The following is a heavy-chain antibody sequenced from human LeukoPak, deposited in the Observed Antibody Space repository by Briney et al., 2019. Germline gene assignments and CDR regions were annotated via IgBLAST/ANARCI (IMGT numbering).Heavy chain of an antibody. V-gene: IGHV1-46*01. CDR1: GYTLTNYY. D-gene: IGHD3-22*01. CDR3: ARAGDYYDSSCDY. J-gene: IGHJ4*02. CDR2: INPSGGST. Sequence: SVKVSCMASGYTLTNYYMHWVRQAAGQGLEWMGIINPSGGSTSHAQKFQGRVTMTRDTFTSTVYMELSSLRSEDTAVYYCARAGDYYDSSCDYWGQGTLVTVSS.